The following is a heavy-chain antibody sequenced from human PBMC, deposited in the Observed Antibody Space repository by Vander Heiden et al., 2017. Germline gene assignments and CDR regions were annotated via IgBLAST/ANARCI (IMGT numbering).Heavy chain of an antibody. Sequence: QVQLQESGPGLVKPSETLSLTCTVSGGSISSFYWCWIRQPPGKGLEWIGDIYYSGSTNYNPSLKSRVTISVDTSKNQFSLKLSSVTAADTAVYYCARHAAQLDDFWSRDYYYYYGMDVWGQGTTVTVSS. D-gene: IGHD3-3*01. V-gene: IGHV4-59*08. J-gene: IGHJ6*02. CDR2: IYYSGST. CDR1: GGSISSFY. CDR3: ARHAAQLDDFWSRDYYYYYGMDV.